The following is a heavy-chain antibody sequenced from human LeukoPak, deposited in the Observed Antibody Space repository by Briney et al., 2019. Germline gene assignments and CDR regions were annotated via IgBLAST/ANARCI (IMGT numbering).Heavy chain of an antibody. D-gene: IGHD2-2*01. Sequence: GGSLRLSCAASGFTFSSYGMHWVRQAPGKGLGWVAFIRNDGSTKFYADSVKGRFTISRDNSENTLYLQMNSLRAEDTAVYYCAKDLPAAYFDYWGQGTLVTVSS. CDR2: IRNDGSTK. J-gene: IGHJ4*02. CDR3: AKDLPAAYFDY. V-gene: IGHV3-30*02. CDR1: GFTFSSYG.